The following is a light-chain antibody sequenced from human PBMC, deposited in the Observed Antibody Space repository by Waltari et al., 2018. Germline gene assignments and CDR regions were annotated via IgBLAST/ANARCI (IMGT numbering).Light chain of an antibody. CDR1: QSVSSY. CDR3: QQRSNWVT. V-gene: IGKV3-11*01. Sequence: EIVLTQSPATLSLSPGERATLSCRASQSVSSYLAWYQQKPGQAPRLLIYDASNRATGIPARFSGSGSGTDFTLTISRLDPEDFAVYYCQQRSNWVTFGGGTKVEMK. J-gene: IGKJ4*01. CDR2: DAS.